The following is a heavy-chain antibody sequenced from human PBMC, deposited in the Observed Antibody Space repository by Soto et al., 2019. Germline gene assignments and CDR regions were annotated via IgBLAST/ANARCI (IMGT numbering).Heavy chain of an antibody. CDR2: FGSAGDI. Sequence: SLRLSCAASGFTFSSYGMLWVRQAPGKGLEWVSTFGSAGDIYYSDSVKGRFTISRDNARNSLYLQMNSLRAADTAVYYCARGGPNWDYYFYGMDVWGQGTTVTVSS. CDR3: ARGGPNWDYYFYGMDV. V-gene: IGHV3-13*01. D-gene: IGHD3-16*01. CDR1: GFTFSSYG. J-gene: IGHJ6*02.